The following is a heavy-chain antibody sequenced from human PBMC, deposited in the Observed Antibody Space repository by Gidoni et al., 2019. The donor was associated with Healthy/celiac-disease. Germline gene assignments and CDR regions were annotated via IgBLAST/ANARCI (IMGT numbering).Heavy chain of an antibody. J-gene: IGHJ6*02. CDR1: GFTFSSYG. CDR2: ISYDGSNK. V-gene: IGHV3-30*03. Sequence: QVQLVESGGGVVQPGRSLRLSCAASGFTFSSYGMHWVRQAPGKGLEWVAVISYDGSNKYYADSVKGRFTISRDNSKNTLYLQMNSLRAEDTAVYYCATVSEGYSGYDFNYYYYGMDVWGQGTTVTVSS. CDR3: ATVSEGYSGYDFNYYYYGMDV. D-gene: IGHD5-12*01.